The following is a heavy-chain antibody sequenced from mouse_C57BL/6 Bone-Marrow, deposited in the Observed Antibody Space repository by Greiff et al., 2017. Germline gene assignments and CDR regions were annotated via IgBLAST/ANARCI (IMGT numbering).Heavy chain of an antibody. D-gene: IGHD2-4*01. CDR2: IYPGDGDT. V-gene: IGHV1-82*01. Sequence: QVQLQQSGPELVKPGASVKISCKASGYAFSSSWMNWVKQRPGKGLEWIGRIYPGDGDTNYNGKFKGKATLTADKSSSTAYMQLSSLTSEDSAVYFCASPIYYDYDNFAYWGQGTLVTVSA. CDR3: ASPIYYDYDNFAY. J-gene: IGHJ3*01. CDR1: GYAFSSSW.